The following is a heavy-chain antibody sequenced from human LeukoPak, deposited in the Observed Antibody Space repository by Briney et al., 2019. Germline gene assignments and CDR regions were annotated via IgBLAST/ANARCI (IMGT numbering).Heavy chain of an antibody. Sequence: PGGSLRLSCEASGFTFSAYAMTWVRQAPGKGLFWVSGISAGGGSTYYADSVKGRFTISRDNSRNTLYLQMNSLRAEDTAVYYCARDSPGYLAYDSWGQGTLVTVSS. J-gene: IGHJ4*02. CDR1: GFTFSAYA. CDR2: ISAGGGST. CDR3: ARDSPGYLAYDS. D-gene: IGHD1-1*01. V-gene: IGHV3-23*01.